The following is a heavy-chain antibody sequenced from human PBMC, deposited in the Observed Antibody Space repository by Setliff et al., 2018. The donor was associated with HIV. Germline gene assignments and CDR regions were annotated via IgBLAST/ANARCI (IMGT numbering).Heavy chain of an antibody. J-gene: IGHJ6*03. CDR2: MNPNSGNT. CDR1: GYTFTSYD. V-gene: IGHV1-8*01. D-gene: IGHD2-21*01. Sequence: ASVKVSCKASGYTFTSYDINWVRQATGQGLEWMGWMNPNSGNTGYAQKFQGRFTISRDSSKNTLYLQMNSLRAEDTAMYYCAKDGGDYNLDYYYYMDVWGKGTTVTVSS. CDR3: AKDGGDYNLDYYYYMDV.